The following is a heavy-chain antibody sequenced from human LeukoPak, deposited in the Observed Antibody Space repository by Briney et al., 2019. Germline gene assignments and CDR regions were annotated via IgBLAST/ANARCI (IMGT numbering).Heavy chain of an antibody. Sequence: PGGSLRLSCAVSGITFTTYALHWVRQAPGEGLEWVAAISYDGSNKYYADSVKGRFTISRDNSKNTLYLQMNSLRAEDTAVYYCARRDSSCDYWGQGTLVTVSS. V-gene: IGHV3-30-3*01. CDR1: GITFTTYA. D-gene: IGHD6-6*01. CDR3: ARRDSSCDY. J-gene: IGHJ4*02. CDR2: ISYDGSNK.